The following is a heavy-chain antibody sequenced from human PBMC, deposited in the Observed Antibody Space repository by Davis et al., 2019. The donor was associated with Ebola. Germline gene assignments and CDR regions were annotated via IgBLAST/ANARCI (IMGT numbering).Heavy chain of an antibody. Sequence: PGGSLRLSCAASGFTFSRYWMTWVRQAPGKGLEWVANIKEDGSEKYYVDSVKGRFTISRDNAKNSLYLQMNSLRAEDTAVYYCARGHDSGAYDSDLFYNYGMDVWGQGTTATVS. V-gene: IGHV3-7*03. CDR1: GFTFSRYW. CDR3: ARGHDSGAYDSDLFYNYGMDV. J-gene: IGHJ6*02. D-gene: IGHD3-22*01. CDR2: IKEDGSEK.